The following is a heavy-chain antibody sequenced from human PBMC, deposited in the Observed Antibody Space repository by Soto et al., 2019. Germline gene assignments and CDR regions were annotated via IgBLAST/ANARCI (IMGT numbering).Heavy chain of an antibody. CDR3: ARVTNYADSGDFYSFGF. CDR2: IYPGDAET. CDR1: GYDFTHYW. Sequence: GGSLKISCQGSGYDFTHYWVAWVRQTPGKGLEWMGVIYPGDAETRYSPSFQGRVTFSVDKSIDTAYLHWSSLEASDTDIYYCARVTNYADSGDFYSFGFWGQGDLVTVS. J-gene: IGHJ4*02. D-gene: IGHD3-22*01. V-gene: IGHV5-51*01.